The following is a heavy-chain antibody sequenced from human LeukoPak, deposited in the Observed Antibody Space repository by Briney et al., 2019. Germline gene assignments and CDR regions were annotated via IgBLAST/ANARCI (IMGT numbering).Heavy chain of an antibody. CDR2: IKSKTDGGTT. CDR1: GFTFSNAW. Sequence: PGGSLRLSCAASGFTFSNAWMSWVRQAPGKGLEWVGRIKSKTDGGTTDYAAPVKGRFTISRDDSKSTLYMQMNSLKTEDTAVYYCGLGSGRTDFDYWGQGTLVTVSS. J-gene: IGHJ4*02. CDR3: GLGSGRTDFDY. D-gene: IGHD3-10*01. V-gene: IGHV3-15*01.